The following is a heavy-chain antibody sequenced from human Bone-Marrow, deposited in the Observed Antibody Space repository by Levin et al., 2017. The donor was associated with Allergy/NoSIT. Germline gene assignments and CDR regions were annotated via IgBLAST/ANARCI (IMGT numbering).Heavy chain of an antibody. D-gene: IGHD3-10*01. V-gene: IGHV2-70*11. Sequence: SGPTLVKPTQTLTLTCTFSGFSLSTSGMCVSWIRQPPGKALEWLARIDLDDDKYYSTSLKTRLIISKDTSKNQVVLTITNMDPVDTATYYCARATNHYYGRGFDYWGQGTLVTVSS. CDR3: ARATNHYYGRGFDY. CDR2: IDLDDDK. CDR1: GFSLSTSGMC. J-gene: IGHJ4*02.